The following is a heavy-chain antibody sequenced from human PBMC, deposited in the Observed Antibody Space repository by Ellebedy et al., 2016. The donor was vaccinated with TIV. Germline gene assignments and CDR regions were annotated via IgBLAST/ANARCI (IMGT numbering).Heavy chain of an antibody. D-gene: IGHD2-15*01. CDR3: ARRGGYHFDS. J-gene: IGHJ4*02. V-gene: IGHV4-4*07. CDR2: FYTSGST. Sequence: SETLSLTCTVSGGSISSYYWSWIRQSAGKGLEWIGRFYTSGSTNYNPSLTSRVTISVDSSKSRVSLTLRSVTAADTAIYYCARRGGYHFDSWGQGTLVTVSS. CDR1: GGSISSYY.